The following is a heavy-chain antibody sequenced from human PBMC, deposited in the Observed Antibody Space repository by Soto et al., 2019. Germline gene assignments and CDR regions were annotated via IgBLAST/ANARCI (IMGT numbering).Heavy chain of an antibody. CDR2: IWYDGSNK. CDR3: ARDGSIAARGYFQH. J-gene: IGHJ1*01. V-gene: IGHV3-33*01. CDR1: GFTFSSYG. D-gene: IGHD6-6*01. Sequence: GGSLRLSCAASGFTFSSYGMHWVRQAPGKGLEWVAVIWYDGSNKYYADSVKGRFTISRDNSKNTLYLQMNSLRAEDTAVYYCARDGSIAARGYFQHWGQGTLVTVSS.